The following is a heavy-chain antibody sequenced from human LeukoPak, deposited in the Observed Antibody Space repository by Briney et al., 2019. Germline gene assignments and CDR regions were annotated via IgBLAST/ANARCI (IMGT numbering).Heavy chain of an antibody. Sequence: QTLSLTCALSGDSLSSNSAAWNWIRQSPSSGLEWLGRTYYRSNSYNDYAVSVKSRITINPDTSKNQFSLQLNSVTPEDTAVYFCARYMSSSKIFDYWGQGTLVTVSS. D-gene: IGHD6-6*01. CDR2: TYYRSNSYN. CDR1: GDSLSSNSAA. J-gene: IGHJ4*02. CDR3: ARYMSSSKIFDY. V-gene: IGHV6-1*01.